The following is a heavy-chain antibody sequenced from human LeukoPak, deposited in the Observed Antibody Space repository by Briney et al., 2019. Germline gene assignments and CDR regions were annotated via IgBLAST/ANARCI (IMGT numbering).Heavy chain of an antibody. Sequence: PGRSLRLSCTASGFTFGDYAMSWFRQAPGKGLEWVGFIRSKAYGGTTEYAASVKGRFTISRDDSKSIAYLQMNSLKTEDTAVYYCTREFLWFGEFPDYWGQGTLVTVSS. D-gene: IGHD3-10*01. V-gene: IGHV3-49*03. CDR3: TREFLWFGEFPDY. CDR1: GFTFGDYA. CDR2: IRSKAYGGTT. J-gene: IGHJ4*02.